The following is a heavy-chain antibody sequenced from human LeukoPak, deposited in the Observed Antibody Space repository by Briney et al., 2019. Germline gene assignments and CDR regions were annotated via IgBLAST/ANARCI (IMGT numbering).Heavy chain of an antibody. CDR2: ISSGGMWI. J-gene: IGHJ4*02. V-gene: IGHV3-21*01. CDR3: AKARGSGSYSYYFDY. D-gene: IGHD3-10*01. CDR1: GFTFSTYS. Sequence: GGSLRLSCAASGFTFSTYSMNWVRQAPGRGLEWLSSISSGGMWIYYADSLKGRFTISRDNSKNTLYLQMNSLRAEDTAVYYCAKARGSGSYSYYFDYWGQGTLVTVSS.